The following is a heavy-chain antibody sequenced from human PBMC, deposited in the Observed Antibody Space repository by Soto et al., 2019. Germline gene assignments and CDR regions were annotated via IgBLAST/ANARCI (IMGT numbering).Heavy chain of an antibody. V-gene: IGHV1-69*02. CDR2: IIPILGIA. CDR3: APRFCGWGCYCNYYYYRDV. J-gene: IGHJ6*03. D-gene: IGHD3-10*01. CDR1: GGTFSSYT. Sequence: SVKVSFKASGGTFSSYTISWVRQAPGQGLEWMGRIIPILGIANYAQKFQGRVTITAAKSTSTAYMELSSLRSEDTAVYYCAPRFCGWGCYCNYYYYRDVGGKGTAVTVS.